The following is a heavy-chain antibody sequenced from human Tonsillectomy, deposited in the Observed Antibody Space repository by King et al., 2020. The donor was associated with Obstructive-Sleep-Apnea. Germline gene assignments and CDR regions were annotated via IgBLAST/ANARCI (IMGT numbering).Heavy chain of an antibody. CDR3: AKDKDSSGWYADY. Sequence: VQLVESGGGLVQPGRSLRLSCVASGFTFDDYAMHWVRQAPGKGLVWVSGISWNRGSLGYVDSVKGRFTISRDNVKKSLYLQMNSLRVEDTALYYCAKDKDSSGWYADYWGQGTLVTVSS. CDR2: ISWNRGSL. CDR1: GFTFDDYA. J-gene: IGHJ4*02. V-gene: IGHV3-9*01. D-gene: IGHD6-19*01.